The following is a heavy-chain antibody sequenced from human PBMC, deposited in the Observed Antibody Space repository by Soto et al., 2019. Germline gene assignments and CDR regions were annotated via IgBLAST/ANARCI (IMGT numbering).Heavy chain of an antibody. CDR2: ISYDGSNK. D-gene: IGHD5-18*01. J-gene: IGHJ3*02. V-gene: IGHV3-30*18. CDR1: GFTFSSYG. Sequence: QVQLVESGGGVVQPGRSLRLSCAASGFTFSSYGMHWVRQAPGKGLEWVAVISYDGSNKYYADSVKGRFTISRDNSKNTLYLQMNSLRAEDTAVYYCVKDIQLWSPHDAFDIWGQGTMVTVSS. CDR3: VKDIQLWSPHDAFDI.